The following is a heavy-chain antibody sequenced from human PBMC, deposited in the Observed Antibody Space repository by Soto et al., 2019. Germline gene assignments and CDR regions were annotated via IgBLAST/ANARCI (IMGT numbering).Heavy chain of an antibody. V-gene: IGHV3-15*01. CDR2: IKSKTDGGTT. D-gene: IGHD3-22*01. J-gene: IGHJ6*02. Sequence: PVGSLRLSCAASGFTFSNAWMSWVRQAPGKGLEWVGRIKSKTDGGTTDYAAPVKGRFTISRDDSKNTLYLQMNSLKTEDTAVYYCTTDQTYEGMDVWGQGTTVTVSS. CDR3: TTDQTYEGMDV. CDR1: GFTFSNAW.